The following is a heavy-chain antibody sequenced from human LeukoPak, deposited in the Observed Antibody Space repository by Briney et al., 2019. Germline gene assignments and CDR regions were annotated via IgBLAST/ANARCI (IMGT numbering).Heavy chain of an antibody. J-gene: IGHJ6*02. Sequence: GGSLRLSCAASGFTFSSYSMNWVRQAPGKGLEWVSSISSSSSYIYYADSVKGRFTISRDNAKNSLYLQMNSLRAEDTAVYYCVRGSASGRYGMDVWGQGTTVTVSS. D-gene: IGHD3-10*01. CDR3: VRGSASGRYGMDV. CDR2: ISSSSSYI. V-gene: IGHV3-21*01. CDR1: GFTFSSYS.